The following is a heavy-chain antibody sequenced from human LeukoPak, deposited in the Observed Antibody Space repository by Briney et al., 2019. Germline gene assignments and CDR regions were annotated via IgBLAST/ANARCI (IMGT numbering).Heavy chain of an antibody. CDR3: ARVVVAAECWFDP. CDR2: IYYSGST. Sequence: PSETLSLTCTVSGGSISSYYWSWIRQPPGKGLEWIGYIYYSGSTNYNPSLKSRVTISVDTSKNQFSLKLSSVTAADTAVYYCARVVVAAECWFDPWGQGTLVTVSS. J-gene: IGHJ5*02. V-gene: IGHV4-59*01. D-gene: IGHD2-15*01. CDR1: GGSISSYY.